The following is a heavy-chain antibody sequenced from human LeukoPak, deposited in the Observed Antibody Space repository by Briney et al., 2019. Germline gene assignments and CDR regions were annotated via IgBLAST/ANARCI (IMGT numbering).Heavy chain of an antibody. Sequence: SVKVSCKASGYTFTSYGISWVRQAPGQGLEWMGWISAYNGNTNYAQKLQGRVTMTTDTSTSTAYMELRSLRSDDTAVYYCARDVRQQLAPDYGYWGQGTLVTVFS. D-gene: IGHD6-13*01. CDR1: GYTFTSYG. J-gene: IGHJ4*02. V-gene: IGHV1-18*01. CDR2: ISAYNGNT. CDR3: ARDVRQQLAPDYGY.